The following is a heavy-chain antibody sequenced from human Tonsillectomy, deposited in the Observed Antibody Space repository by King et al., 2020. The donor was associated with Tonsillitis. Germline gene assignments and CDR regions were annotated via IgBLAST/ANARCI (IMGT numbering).Heavy chain of an antibody. D-gene: IGHD1-26*01. Sequence: VQLVESGGGLVQPGKSLRLSCVASAFTFRNYGMHWVRQAPGKGLDWVTYISYDGSTKYYADSVKGRFTISRDNSNNTLYLQMNSLRPGDTAVYYCARVLCGTYSDYWGQGTLVTVSS. J-gene: IGHJ4*02. V-gene: IGHV3-30*04. CDR1: AFTFRNYG. CDR3: ARVLCGTYSDY. CDR2: ISYDGSTK.